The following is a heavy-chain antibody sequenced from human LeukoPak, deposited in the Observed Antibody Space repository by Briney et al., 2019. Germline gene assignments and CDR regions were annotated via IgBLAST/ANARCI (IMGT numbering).Heavy chain of an antibody. CDR2: ISWNSGSI. J-gene: IGHJ4*02. CDR3: AKDYYYDSSGYSPFDY. V-gene: IGHV3-9*01. Sequence: PGGSLRLSCAASGFTFDDYAMHWVRQAPGKGLEWVSGISWNSGSIVYADSVKGRFTTSRDNAKNSLYLQMNSLRAEDTALYYCAKDYYYDSSGYSPFDYWGQGTLVTVSS. D-gene: IGHD3-22*01. CDR1: GFTFDDYA.